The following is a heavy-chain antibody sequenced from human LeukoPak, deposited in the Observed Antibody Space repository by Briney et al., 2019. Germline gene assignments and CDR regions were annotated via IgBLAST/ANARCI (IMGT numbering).Heavy chain of an antibody. CDR3: GSWSSD. CDR1: GFTFSNYG. V-gene: IGHV3-7*01. CDR2: IKDDGTDK. J-gene: IGHJ4*02. Sequence: GGSLRLSCAASGFTFSNYGMTWLRQAPGKGLEWVATIKDDGTDKYYVDSVKGRFTISRDNDKKSLYLQMSSLRAEDTAVYYCGSWSSDWGQGTLVTVSS.